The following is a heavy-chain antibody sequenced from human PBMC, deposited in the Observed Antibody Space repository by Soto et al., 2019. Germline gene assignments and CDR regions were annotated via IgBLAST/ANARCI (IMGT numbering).Heavy chain of an antibody. J-gene: IGHJ5*02. CDR2: VYHTGDT. CDR3: AREIVTAGGNNYFDP. V-gene: IGHV4-4*02. Sequence: QVQLPESGPKLVKPSGSLSLTCGVSCGTGARSHWWRWVRQSPGGGVEWIGNVYHTGDTNFNPSLQSRVTISVDKSNNQFSLRLNSLTAADTAVYFCAREIVTAGGNNYFDPWGPGTLVTVSS. CDR1: CGTGARSHW. D-gene: IGHD2-21*02.